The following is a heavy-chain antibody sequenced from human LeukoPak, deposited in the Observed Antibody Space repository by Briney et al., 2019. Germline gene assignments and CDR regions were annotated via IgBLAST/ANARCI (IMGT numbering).Heavy chain of an antibody. V-gene: IGHV3-30*18. Sequence: GGSLRLSCAASGFTFSSYGMHWVRQAPGKGLEWVAVISYDGSNKYYADSVKGRFTISRDNSKNTLYLQMNSLRAEDTAVYYCAKDNYDILTGYYFALAFDYWGQGTLVTVSS. D-gene: IGHD3-9*01. CDR2: ISYDGSNK. CDR3: AKDNYDILTGYYFALAFDY. J-gene: IGHJ4*02. CDR1: GFTFSSYG.